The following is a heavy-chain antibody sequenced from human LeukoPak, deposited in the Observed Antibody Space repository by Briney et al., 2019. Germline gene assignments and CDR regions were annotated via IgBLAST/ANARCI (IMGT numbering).Heavy chain of an antibody. J-gene: IGHJ4*02. CDR1: GFTFSSYG. D-gene: IGHD1-26*01. Sequence: GGSLRLSCAASGFTFSSYGMHWVRQAPGKGLEWVAFIRYDGSNKYYADSVKGRFTISRDNSKNTLYLQMNSLRAEDTAVYYCARDLIPTVYSGSYQDGYWGQGTLVTVSS. CDR3: ARDLIPTVYSGSYQDGY. CDR2: IRYDGSNK. V-gene: IGHV3-30*02.